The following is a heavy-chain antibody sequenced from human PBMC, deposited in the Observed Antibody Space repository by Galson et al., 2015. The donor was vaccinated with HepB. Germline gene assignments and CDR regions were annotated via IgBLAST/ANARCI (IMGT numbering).Heavy chain of an antibody. V-gene: IGHV3-64D*06. J-gene: IGHJ4*02. CDR3: VRIAAAGALDY. CDR2: ISSNGGST. Sequence: SLRLSCAASGFTFSSYAMHWVRQAPGKGLEYVSAISSNGGSTYYADSVKGRFTISRDNSKNTLYLQMSSLRAEDTAVYYCVRIAAAGALDYWGQGTLVTVSS. CDR1: GFTFSSYA. D-gene: IGHD6-13*01.